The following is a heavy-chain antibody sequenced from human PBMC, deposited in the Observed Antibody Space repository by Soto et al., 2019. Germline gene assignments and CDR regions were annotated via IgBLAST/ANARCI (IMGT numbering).Heavy chain of an antibody. V-gene: IGHV1-69*08. J-gene: IGHJ4*02. D-gene: IGHD2-15*01. CDR2: IIPILGIA. Sequence: QVQLVQSGAEVQKPGSSVKVSCKASGGTFSSYTISWVRQAPGQGLEWMGRIIPILGIANYAQKFQGRVTITADKSTSTDYMELSSLRSEDTAVYYCAREGCSGGSCFGRYYFDYWGQGTLVTVSS. CDR1: GGTFSSYT. CDR3: AREGCSGGSCFGRYYFDY.